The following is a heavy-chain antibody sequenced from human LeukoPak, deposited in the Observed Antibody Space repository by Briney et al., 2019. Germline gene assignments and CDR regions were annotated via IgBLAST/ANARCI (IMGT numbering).Heavy chain of an antibody. CDR3: VRGCSDTCYRFDY. CDR2: ISFDGSNK. CDR1: GFIFSSYA. Sequence: GGSLRLSCAASGFIFSSYAVHWARQAPGKGLEWVAVISFDGSNKYYADSVKGRFTISRDNSKNTLYLQMNSLRAEDTAIYYCVRGCSDTCYRFDYWGQGTLVTVSS. J-gene: IGHJ4*02. D-gene: IGHD2-15*01. V-gene: IGHV3-30*04.